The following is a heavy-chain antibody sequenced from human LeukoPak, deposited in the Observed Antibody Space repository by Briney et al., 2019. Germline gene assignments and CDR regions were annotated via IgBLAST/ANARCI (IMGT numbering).Heavy chain of an antibody. D-gene: IGHD1-26*01. J-gene: IGHJ3*02. Sequence: GGSLRLSCAASGFTFSSYGMHWVRQAPGKGLEWVAVIWYDGSNKYYADSVKGRFTISRDNSKNTLYPQMNSLRAEDTAVYYCAKESQWELRGKAFDIWGQGTMVTVSS. CDR2: IWYDGSNK. CDR1: GFTFSSYG. V-gene: IGHV3-33*06. CDR3: AKESQWELRGKAFDI.